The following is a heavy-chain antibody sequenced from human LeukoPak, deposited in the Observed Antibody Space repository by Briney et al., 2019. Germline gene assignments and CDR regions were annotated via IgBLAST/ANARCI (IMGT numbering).Heavy chain of an antibody. V-gene: IGHV4-39*07. CDR3: ARDILGGSSWFDY. CDR2: IYYSGST. J-gene: IGHJ4*02. Sequence: SETLSLTCTVSGGSISSSSYYWGWIRQPPGKGLEWIGSIYYSGSTYYNPSLKSRVTISVDTSKNQFSLKLSSVTAADTAVYYCARDILGGSSWFDYWGQGTLVTVSS. D-gene: IGHD6-13*01. CDR1: GGSISSSSYY.